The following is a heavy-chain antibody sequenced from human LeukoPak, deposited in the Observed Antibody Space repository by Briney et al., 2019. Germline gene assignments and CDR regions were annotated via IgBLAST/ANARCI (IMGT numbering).Heavy chain of an antibody. CDR3: ARDLARGYSYGLTFDY. Sequence: GASVKVSCKASGYTFTSYYMHWVRQAPGQGLEWMGMINPNGGSTSYAQKFQGRVTMTRDTSTSTVYMELSSLRSEDTAVYYCARDLARGYSYGLTFDYWGQGTLVTVSS. D-gene: IGHD5-18*01. CDR2: INPNGGST. J-gene: IGHJ4*02. V-gene: IGHV1-46*01. CDR1: GYTFTSYY.